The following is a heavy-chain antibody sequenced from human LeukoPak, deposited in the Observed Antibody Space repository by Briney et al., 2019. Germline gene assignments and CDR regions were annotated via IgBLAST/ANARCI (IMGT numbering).Heavy chain of an antibody. J-gene: IGHJ4*02. V-gene: IGHV4-34*01. D-gene: IGHD3-10*01. CDR2: INHSGST. CDR1: GGSSRGYY. Sequence: PSETLSLTCAVYGGSSRGYYWSWIRQPPGKGLEWIGEINHSGSTNYNPSLKSRVTISVDTSKNQFSLKLSSVTAADTAVYYCARVPPYGSGRGYFDYWGQGTLVTVSS. CDR3: ARVPPYGSGRGYFDY.